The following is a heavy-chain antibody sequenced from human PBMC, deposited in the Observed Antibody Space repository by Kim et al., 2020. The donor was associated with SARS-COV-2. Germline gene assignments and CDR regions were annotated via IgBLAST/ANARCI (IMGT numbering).Heavy chain of an antibody. Sequence: YVDSVRGRFTISRDNAKNSLYLQMNSLGAEDTAVYYCARVGGYSSGYYDYWGQGTLVTVSS. V-gene: IGHV3-7*01. J-gene: IGHJ4*02. D-gene: IGHD3-22*01. CDR3: ARVGGYSSGYYDY.